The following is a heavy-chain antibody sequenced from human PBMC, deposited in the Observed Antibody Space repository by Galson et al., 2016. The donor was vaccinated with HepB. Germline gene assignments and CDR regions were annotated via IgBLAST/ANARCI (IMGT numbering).Heavy chain of an antibody. CDR3: AGRGIAEAGRGGIDY. V-gene: IGHV5-51*01. D-gene: IGHD6-19*01. Sequence: GAEVQKPGESLRISCKGSGYYFSNYWIGWVRQMPGKGLEWMAMVYPDDSDTRNSPSFRGQVTISADKSINTAYLQWGSLEASDTAMYSCAGRGIAEAGRGGIDYWGQGTLVTVSS. CDR2: VYPDDSDT. J-gene: IGHJ4*02. CDR1: GYYFSNYW.